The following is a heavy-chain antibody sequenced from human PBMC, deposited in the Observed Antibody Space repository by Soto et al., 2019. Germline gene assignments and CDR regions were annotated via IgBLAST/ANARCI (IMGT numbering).Heavy chain of an antibody. CDR2: IIPIFGTA. CDR3: ARTLVATNPNYDY. Sequence: GASVKVSCKASGGTFSSYAISWVRQAPGQGLEWMGGIIPIFGTANYAQKFQGRVTITADESTSTAYMELSSLRSEDTAVYYCARTLVATNPNYDYWGQGTLVTAPQ. V-gene: IGHV1-69*13. J-gene: IGHJ4*02. D-gene: IGHD5-12*01. CDR1: GGTFSSYA.